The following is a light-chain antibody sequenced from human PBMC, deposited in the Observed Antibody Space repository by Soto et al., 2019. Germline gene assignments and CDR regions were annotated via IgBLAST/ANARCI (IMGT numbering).Light chain of an antibody. J-gene: IGKJ1*01. V-gene: IGKV3-11*01. CDR2: DAS. CDR3: QQRSNWQWT. Sequence: EIVLTQSPATRPLSPGERATLSCRASQSVSNYLAWYQQKPGQAPRLLIYDASHRETGIPAMFSGSGAGTEFTLTISSLEHGDFAVSYCQQRSNWQWTFGQGTKVDIK. CDR1: QSVSNY.